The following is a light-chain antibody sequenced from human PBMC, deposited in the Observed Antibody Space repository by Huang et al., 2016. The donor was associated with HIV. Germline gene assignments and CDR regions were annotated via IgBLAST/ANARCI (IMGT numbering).Light chain of an antibody. CDR3: QQYNNWPGT. CDR1: HAVSSN. J-gene: IGKJ2*01. CDR2: AAS. Sequence: EVVMTHSPATLSVSPGDRVTLSCRARHAVSSNLAWYHQKPGQAPRPLISAASTRATGIPARFSGSGSGTDFTLTISSLQSEDSAVYYCQQYNNWPGTFGQGTKLEIK. V-gene: IGKV3D-15*01.